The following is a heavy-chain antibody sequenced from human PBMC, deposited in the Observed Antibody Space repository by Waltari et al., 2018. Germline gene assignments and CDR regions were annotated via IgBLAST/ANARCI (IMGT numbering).Heavy chain of an antibody. J-gene: IGHJ4*02. V-gene: IGHV3-30*01. D-gene: IGHD1-1*01. CDR1: GFTLSTYA. CDR3: ARDRQSGGFRYDY. CDR2: ILHDGSNK. Sequence: QVQLVESGGGVVQPGRSLRLSCAASGFTLSTYALPWVRQAPGKGLEWVAVILHDGSNKYYADSVKGRFTISRDNSKNTLYLQMNSLRAEDTATYFCARDRQSGGFRYDYWGQGTLVTVSS.